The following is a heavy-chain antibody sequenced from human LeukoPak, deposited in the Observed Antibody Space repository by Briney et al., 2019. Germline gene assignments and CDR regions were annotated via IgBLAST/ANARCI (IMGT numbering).Heavy chain of an antibody. V-gene: IGHV1-18*04. CDR1: GYTFTSYG. CDR2: ISAYNGNT. J-gene: IGHJ4*02. CDR3: ARGYCSSTSCFYFDY. Sequence: HAASVKVSCKASGYTFTSYGISWVRQAPGQGLEWMGWISAYNGNTNYAQKLQGRATMTTDTSTSTAYMELRSLRSDDTAVYYCARGYCSSTSCFYFDYWGQGTLVTVSS. D-gene: IGHD2-2*01.